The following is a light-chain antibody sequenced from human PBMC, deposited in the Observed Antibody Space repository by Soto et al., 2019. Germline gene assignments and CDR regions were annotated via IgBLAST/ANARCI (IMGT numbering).Light chain of an antibody. CDR1: QSISSE. CDR3: QQGHNWPLT. J-gene: IGKJ2*01. CDR2: GAS. Sequence: EIVMTQSPATLSVSPGERATLSCRASQSISSELAWYQQRPGQPPRLLIYGASTRATGVPDRFTGSGSGSDVTLTIRGLQSEDFAVYYCQQGHNWPLTFGQGTRLE. V-gene: IGKV3-15*01.